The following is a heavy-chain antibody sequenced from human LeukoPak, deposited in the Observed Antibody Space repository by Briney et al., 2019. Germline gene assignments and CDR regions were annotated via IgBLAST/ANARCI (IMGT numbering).Heavy chain of an antibody. CDR2: IYPGDSDT. D-gene: IGHD3-16*02. V-gene: IGHV5-51*01. J-gene: IGHJ3*02. CDR1: RYSFTSYW. CDR3: ARHVRITFGGVIAPDAFDI. Sequence: GESLKISFKGSRYSFTSYWIGWVRQMPGKGLEWMGIIYPGDSDTRYSPSFQGQVTISADKSISTAYLQWSSLKASDTAMYYCARHVRITFGGVIAPDAFDISGQGTMVTVSS.